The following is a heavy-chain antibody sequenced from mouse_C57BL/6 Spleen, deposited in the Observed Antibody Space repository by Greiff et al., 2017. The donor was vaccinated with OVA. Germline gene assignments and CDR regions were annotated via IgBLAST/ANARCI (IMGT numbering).Heavy chain of an antibody. Sequence: QVQLKESGAELVRPGSSVKLSCKASGYTFTSYWMHWVKQRPIQGLEWIGNIDPSDSETHYNQKFKDKATLTVDKSSSTAYMQLSSLTSEDSAVYYCARTGTGYYFDYWGQGTTLTVSS. V-gene: IGHV1-52*01. CDR3: ARTGTGYYFDY. J-gene: IGHJ2*01. CDR2: IDPSDSET. CDR1: GYTFTSYW. D-gene: IGHD4-1*01.